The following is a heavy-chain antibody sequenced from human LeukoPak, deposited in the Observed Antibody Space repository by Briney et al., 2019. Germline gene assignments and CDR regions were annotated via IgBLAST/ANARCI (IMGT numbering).Heavy chain of an antibody. V-gene: IGHV5-51*01. CDR1: GYSFTSYW. CDR2: IYPGDSDT. Sequence: GESLKISCKGSGYSFTSYWIGWVRQTPGKGLEWMGIIYPGDSDTRYSPSFQGQVTISADKSISTAYLQWSSLKASDTAMYYCARQVFYGLSKDAFDIWGQGTMVTVSS. D-gene: IGHD3-9*01. CDR3: ARQVFYGLSKDAFDI. J-gene: IGHJ3*02.